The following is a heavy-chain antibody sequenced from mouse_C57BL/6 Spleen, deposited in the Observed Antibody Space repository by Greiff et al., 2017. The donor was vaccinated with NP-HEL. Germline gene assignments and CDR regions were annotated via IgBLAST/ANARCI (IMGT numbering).Heavy chain of an antibody. CDR1: GYTFTSYW. Sequence: VQLQQPGTELVKPGASVKLSCKASGYTFTSYWMHWVKQRPGQGLEWIGNINPSNGGTNYNEKFKSKATLTVDKSSSTAYMQLSSLTSEDSAVYYCARGHYGSSYRYFDVWGTGTTVTVSS. CDR2: INPSNGGT. J-gene: IGHJ1*03. CDR3: ARGHYGSSYRYFDV. D-gene: IGHD1-1*01. V-gene: IGHV1-53*01.